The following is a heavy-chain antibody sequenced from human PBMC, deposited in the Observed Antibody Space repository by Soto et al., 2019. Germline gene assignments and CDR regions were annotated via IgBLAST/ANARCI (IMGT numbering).Heavy chain of an antibody. D-gene: IGHD3-10*01. CDR1: GASMGRYY. Sequence: SETLSLTCTVSGASMGRYYWSWIRQSPGKGLEWIGYISDSGSTNYSPSLRSRVTISLETSKSQFSLKLSSVTVADTAVYYCARVDYYGAGTYLFDYWGPGTMVTVSS. CDR2: ISDSGST. CDR3: ARVDYYGAGTYLFDY. V-gene: IGHV4-59*01. J-gene: IGHJ4*02.